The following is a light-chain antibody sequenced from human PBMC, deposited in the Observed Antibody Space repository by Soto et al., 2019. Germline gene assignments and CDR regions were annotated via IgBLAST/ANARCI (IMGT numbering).Light chain of an antibody. J-gene: IGLJ3*02. Sequence: NFMLTQPHSVSESPGKTVTISCTRSSGSIATNYVQWFQQRPGSAPIIVIYEDDQRPSGVPDRFSGSIDSSSNSASLTISGLQTEDEADYYCQSYDSSNHGVFGGGTKLTAL. CDR1: SGSIATNY. CDR2: EDD. V-gene: IGLV6-57*03. CDR3: QSYDSSNHGV.